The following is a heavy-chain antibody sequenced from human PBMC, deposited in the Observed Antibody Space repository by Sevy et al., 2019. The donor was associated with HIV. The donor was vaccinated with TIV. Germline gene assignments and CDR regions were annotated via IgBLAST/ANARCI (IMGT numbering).Heavy chain of an antibody. D-gene: IGHD2-2*01. J-gene: IGHJ4*02. Sequence: ASVKVSCKASGYTFTGYYMHWVRQAPGQGLEGMGGTNPNRGGTNYAQKFQGRVTMTRDTSISTAYMELSRLRSDDTAVYYCARDGQWGYCSSTSCPEFDYWGQGTLVTVSS. CDR2: TNPNRGGT. CDR1: GYTFTGYY. CDR3: ARDGQWGYCSSTSCPEFDY. V-gene: IGHV1-2*02.